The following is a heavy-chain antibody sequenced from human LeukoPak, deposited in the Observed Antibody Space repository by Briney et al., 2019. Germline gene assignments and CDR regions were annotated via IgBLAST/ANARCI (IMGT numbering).Heavy chain of an antibody. J-gene: IGHJ4*02. Sequence: GGSLRLSCEASGFTVSSNDMSWVRQAPGKGLKWVSVLYSGGNTYSADSVKGRFTISRDNSKNTLYLQLNSLRAEDTAVYYCAKDSDWEYWGQGTLVTVSS. D-gene: IGHD2-21*01. CDR2: LYSGGNT. V-gene: IGHV3-53*01. CDR1: GFTVSSND. CDR3: AKDSDWEY.